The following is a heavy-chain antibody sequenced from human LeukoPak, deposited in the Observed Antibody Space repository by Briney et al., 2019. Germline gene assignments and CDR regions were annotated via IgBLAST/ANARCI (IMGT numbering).Heavy chain of an antibody. D-gene: IGHD2-21*02. Sequence: GGSLRLSCAASGFTFSTAWMTWVRQAPGKGLEWVSCISSSSSYIYYADSVKGRFTISRDNAKNSLYLQMNSLRAEDTAVYYCARDGGDRLHWGQGTLVTVSS. CDR1: GFTFSTAW. J-gene: IGHJ4*02. CDR3: ARDGGDRLH. CDR2: ISSSSSYI. V-gene: IGHV3-21*01.